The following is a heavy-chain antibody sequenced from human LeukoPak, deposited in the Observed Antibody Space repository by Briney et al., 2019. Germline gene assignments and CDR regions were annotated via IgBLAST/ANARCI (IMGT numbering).Heavy chain of an antibody. Sequence: SETLSLTCTVSGGSINSSTYYWGWIRQPPGKGLKWIGSIYYSGSTHYNPSLKSRVTISVDTSKNQFSLKLSSVTAADTAVYYCARHRIKSYGSGSYIDYWGQGTLVTVSS. D-gene: IGHD3-10*01. CDR1: GGSINSSTYY. V-gene: IGHV4-39*01. J-gene: IGHJ4*02. CDR2: IYYSGST. CDR3: ARHRIKSYGSGSYIDY.